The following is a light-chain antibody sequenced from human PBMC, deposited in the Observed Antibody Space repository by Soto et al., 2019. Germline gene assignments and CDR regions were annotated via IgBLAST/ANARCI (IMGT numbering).Light chain of an antibody. J-gene: IGKJ5*01. Sequence: VMTQSPLSRPVTLGQPASISCRSNQSLVHSDGIAYFSWFQQRPGRSPRRLIYKVSNRDSGVPARFSGSGSGTDFALKISRVEAEDVGVYCCMQGTHWPITFGKGTRLEIK. V-gene: IGKV2-30*02. CDR3: MQGTHWPIT. CDR2: KVS. CDR1: QSLVHSDGIAY.